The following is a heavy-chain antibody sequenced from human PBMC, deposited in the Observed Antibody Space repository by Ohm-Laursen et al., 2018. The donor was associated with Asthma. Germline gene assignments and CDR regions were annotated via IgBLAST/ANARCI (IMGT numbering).Heavy chain of an antibody. Sequence: SLRLSCAASGFTFSSYAMHWVRQAPGNGLEWVAVGGRYYDGGLKYYADSVNGRFTVSRDDSKNTLYLQMNSLRPDDTAVYYCARDVMEWYLPAFDFWGQGTLVTVSS. CDR2: GGRYYDGGLK. D-gene: IGHD3-3*01. J-gene: IGHJ4*02. CDR1: GFTFSSYA. CDR3: ARDVMEWYLPAFDF. V-gene: IGHV3-30-3*01.